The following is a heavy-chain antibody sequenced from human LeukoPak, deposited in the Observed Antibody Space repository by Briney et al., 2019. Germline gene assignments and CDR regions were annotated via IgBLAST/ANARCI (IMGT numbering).Heavy chain of an antibody. CDR1: DYSISSGYY. V-gene: IGHV4-38-2*02. Sequence: SETLSLTCIVSDYSISSGYYWGWIRQPPGKGLEWIGSINHSGSTYYNPSLKSRVTISVDTSKNQFSLKLNSVTAADTAVYYCARAFGCSGGSCYRFFDYWGQGILVTVSS. CDR3: ARAFGCSGGSCYRFFDY. J-gene: IGHJ4*02. D-gene: IGHD2-15*01. CDR2: INHSGST.